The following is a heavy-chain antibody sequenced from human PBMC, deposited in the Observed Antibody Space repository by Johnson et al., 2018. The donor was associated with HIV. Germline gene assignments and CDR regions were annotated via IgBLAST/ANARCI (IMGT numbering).Heavy chain of an antibody. V-gene: IGHV3-23*04. CDR1: QFTFSSYA. CDR3: ARVRGWLQHDAFDI. J-gene: IGHJ3*02. Sequence: EMQLVESGGDLAKPAWSPRLSCAGSQFTFSSYAMSWVRQAPGKGLEWVSAISGSGGSTYYADSVKGRFTISRDNAKKSLYLQMNSLRAEDTAVYYCARVRGWLQHDAFDIWGQGTMVTVSS. D-gene: IGHD5-24*01. CDR2: ISGSGGST.